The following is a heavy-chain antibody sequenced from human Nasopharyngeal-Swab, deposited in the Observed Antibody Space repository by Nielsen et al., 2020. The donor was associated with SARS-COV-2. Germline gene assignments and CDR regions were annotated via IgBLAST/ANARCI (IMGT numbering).Heavy chain of an antibody. J-gene: IGHJ6*03. CDR2: IYYSGST. D-gene: IGHD2-2*02. CDR3: ARHRPDCSSTSCYISYYYYMDV. V-gene: IGHV4-39*01. Sequence: WIRQPPGKGLEWIGSIYYSGSTYYNPSLKSRVTISVDTSKNQFSLKLSSVTAADTAVYYCARHRPDCSSTSCYISYYYYMDVWGKGTTVTVSS.